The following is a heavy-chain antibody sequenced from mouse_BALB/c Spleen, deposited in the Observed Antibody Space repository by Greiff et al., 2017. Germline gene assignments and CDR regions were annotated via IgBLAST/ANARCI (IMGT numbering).Heavy chain of an antibody. CDR2: IDPSDSYT. CDR3: ARGGRLRDAMDY. Sequence: VQLQQSGAELVKPGASVKLSCKASGYTFTSYWMHWVKQRPGQGLEWIGEIDPSDSYTNYNQKFKGKATLTVDKSSSTAYMQLSSLTSEDSAVYYCARGGRLRDAMDYWGQGTSVTVSS. V-gene: IGHV1-69*02. D-gene: IGHD2-4*01. CDR1: GYTFTSYW. J-gene: IGHJ4*01.